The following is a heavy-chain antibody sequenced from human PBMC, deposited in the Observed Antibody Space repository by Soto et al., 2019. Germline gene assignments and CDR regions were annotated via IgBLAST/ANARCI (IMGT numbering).Heavy chain of an antibody. CDR3: AGCSLIGCDYYYGMDV. V-gene: IGHV1-2*02. D-gene: IGHD5-12*01. Sequence: GASVKVSCKASGYTFSDYYLNWVRQAPGQGLEWMGWINPNSGGTDYAQNFQGRVTLTRDTSISTAYMELSRLRSDDTAVYYCAGCSLIGCDYYYGMDVWGQGTTVTVSS. J-gene: IGHJ6*02. CDR1: GYTFSDYY. CDR2: INPNSGGT.